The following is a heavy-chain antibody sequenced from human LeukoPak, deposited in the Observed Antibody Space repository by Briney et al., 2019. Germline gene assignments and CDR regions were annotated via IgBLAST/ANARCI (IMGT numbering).Heavy chain of an antibody. CDR1: GGSISSYY. Sequence: SETLSLTCTVSGGSISSYYWSWIRQPPGKGLEWIGYIYYSGGTNYNPSLKSRVTISVDTSKNQFSLKLSSVTAADTAVYYCARLGGYCSSTSCPYYGMDVWGQGTTVTVSS. CDR3: ARLGGYCSSTSCPYYGMDV. CDR2: IYYSGGT. V-gene: IGHV4-59*08. D-gene: IGHD2-2*01. J-gene: IGHJ6*02.